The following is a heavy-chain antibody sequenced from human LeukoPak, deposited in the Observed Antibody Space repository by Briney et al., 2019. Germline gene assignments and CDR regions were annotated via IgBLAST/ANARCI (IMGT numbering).Heavy chain of an antibody. CDR2: IYYSGST. V-gene: IGHV4-30-4*01. D-gene: IGHD3-3*01. Sequence: SETLSLTCTVSGGSISSTNFYWSWIRQPPGKGLEWIGYIYYSGSTYYNPSLKSRVTISVDTSKNQFSLKLSSVTAADTAVYYCARDPTISSISNYYYYGMDVWGQGTTVTVSS. J-gene: IGHJ6*02. CDR3: ARDPTISSISNYYYYGMDV. CDR1: GGSISSTNFY.